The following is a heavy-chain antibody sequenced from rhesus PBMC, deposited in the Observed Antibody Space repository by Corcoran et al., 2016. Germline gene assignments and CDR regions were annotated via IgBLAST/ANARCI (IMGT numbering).Heavy chain of an antibody. J-gene: IGHJ4*01. CDR1: GFTFSDYY. D-gene: IGHD6-31*01. V-gene: IGHV3-59*01. Sequence: EVQLVESGGGLAKPGGSLRLSCAASGFTFSDYYMHWVRQASGRGLEWVSRISSGGGSTGYADSGKGIFTISREKAKNTLYLQMNSLRADDTAVYYCAGWYSSGLGYWGQGVLVTVSS. CDR2: ISSGGGST. CDR3: AGWYSSGLGY.